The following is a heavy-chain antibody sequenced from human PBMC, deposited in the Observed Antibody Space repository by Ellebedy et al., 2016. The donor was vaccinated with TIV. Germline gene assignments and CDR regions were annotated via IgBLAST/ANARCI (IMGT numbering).Heavy chain of an antibody. J-gene: IGHJ6*02. CDR1: GGSISSYY. V-gene: IGHV4-59*08. CDR2: IYYSGST. CDR3: ARQAGSSWYPNYYYYGMDV. D-gene: IGHD6-13*01. Sequence: MPSETLSLTCTVSGGSISSYYWSWIRQPPGKGLEWIGYIYYSGSTNYNPSLKSRVTISVDTSKNQFSLKLSSVTAADTAVYYCARQAGSSWYPNYYYYGMDVWGQGTTVTVSS.